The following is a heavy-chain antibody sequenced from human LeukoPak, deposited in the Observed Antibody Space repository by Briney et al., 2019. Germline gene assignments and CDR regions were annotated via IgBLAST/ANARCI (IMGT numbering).Heavy chain of an antibody. Sequence: GGSLRLSCAASGFTFSRYWMHWVRQAPGKGLEWVSRINSDGSSTTYADSVKGRFTISRDNAKNTLNLQMNSLRAEDTAVYFCARPYNDILRGRYFYYYDMGVWGQGTTVTVSS. D-gene: IGHD3-9*01. J-gene: IGHJ6*02. CDR3: ARPYNDILRGRYFYYYDMGV. CDR1: GFTFSRYW. V-gene: IGHV3-74*01. CDR2: INSDGSST.